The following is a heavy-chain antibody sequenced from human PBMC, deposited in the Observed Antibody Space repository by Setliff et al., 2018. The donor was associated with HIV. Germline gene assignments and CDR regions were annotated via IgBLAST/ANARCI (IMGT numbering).Heavy chain of an antibody. J-gene: IGHJ4*02. V-gene: IGHV3-21*01. Sequence: GGSLRLSCVASGFTFSSYAMDWVRQVPGKAPEWVSYINSGGTDIHYPDSVKGRFSISRDSTKNSLYLQMNGLRVEDTAVYYCARDLTPRLGATPFDYWGQGTLVTVSS. D-gene: IGHD1-26*01. CDR2: INSGGTDI. CDR3: ARDLTPRLGATPFDY. CDR1: GFTFSSYA.